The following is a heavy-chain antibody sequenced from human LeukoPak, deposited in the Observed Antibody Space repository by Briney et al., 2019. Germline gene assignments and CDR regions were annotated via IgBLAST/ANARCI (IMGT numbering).Heavy chain of an antibody. CDR3: ARLALGYCSGGTCPYYFDH. CDR1: DGSISNYY. D-gene: IGHD2-15*01. V-gene: IGHV4-59*01. CDR2: IDYSGST. Sequence: PSETLSLTCTVSDGSISNYYWSWVRQPPGKGLEWIAYIDYSGSTRYNPSLESRVTISVDTSKNQFSLKLTSVTAADSAVYYCARLALGYCSGGTCPYYFDHWGQGTLVTASS. J-gene: IGHJ4*02.